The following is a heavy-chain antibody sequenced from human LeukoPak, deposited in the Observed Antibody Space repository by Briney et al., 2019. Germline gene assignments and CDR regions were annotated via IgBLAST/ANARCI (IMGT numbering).Heavy chain of an antibody. Sequence: PGGSLRLSCAASGFTFSDYYMSWIRQAPGKGLEWVSYISSSSSTIYYADSVKGRFTISRDNAKNSLYLQMNSLRDEDTAVYYCARDQYDYVWGSYRFPTTYFDYWGQGTLVTVSS. CDR1: GFTFSDYY. V-gene: IGHV3-11*04. D-gene: IGHD3-16*02. CDR2: ISSSSSTI. CDR3: ARDQYDYVWGSYRFPTTYFDY. J-gene: IGHJ4*02.